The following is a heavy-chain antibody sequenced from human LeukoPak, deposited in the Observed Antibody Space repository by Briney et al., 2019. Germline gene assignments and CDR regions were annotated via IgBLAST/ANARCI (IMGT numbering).Heavy chain of an antibody. CDR3: AIPPDP. CDR1: GGSFSSSNW. CDR2: RYHNGST. Sequence: AGTLSLTCAVSGGSFSSSNWWSWLRQPPGKGLEWIGERYHNGSTNYKPSLKSRVTISIDNSKNQFSLKLNSVSAADTAIYYCAIPPDPWGQGTLVTVPS. V-gene: IGHV4-4*02. J-gene: IGHJ5*02.